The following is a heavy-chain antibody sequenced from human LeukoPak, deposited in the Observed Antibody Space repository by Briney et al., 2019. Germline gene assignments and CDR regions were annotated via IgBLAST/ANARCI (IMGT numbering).Heavy chain of an antibody. Sequence: GGSLRLSCVASGFAFNTYHMNWVRQAPGKGLEWVSFISLSSSNVIYYADSVKGRFTISRDDARNSLYLQMNSLRVEDTAIYYCARGREMTSDNWFDPWGQGTLVTVSS. CDR1: GFAFNTYH. J-gene: IGHJ5*02. CDR3: ARGREMTSDNWFDP. CDR2: ISLSSSNVI. V-gene: IGHV3-48*04. D-gene: IGHD2-21*02.